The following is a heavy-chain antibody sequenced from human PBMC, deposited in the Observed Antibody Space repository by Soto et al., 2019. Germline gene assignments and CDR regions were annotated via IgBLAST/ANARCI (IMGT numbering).Heavy chain of an antibody. CDR1: GFTFSYSA. V-gene: IGHV3-23*01. Sequence: GGSLRLSCAASGFTFSYSAMSWVRQAPGKGLECVSGISGNGGFTYYADSVKGRFIISRDNSKDTVDLQMNSLRADDTAVYYCVRETKNALDVWGQGTVVTVSS. CDR3: VRETKNALDV. J-gene: IGHJ3*01. CDR2: ISGNGGFT.